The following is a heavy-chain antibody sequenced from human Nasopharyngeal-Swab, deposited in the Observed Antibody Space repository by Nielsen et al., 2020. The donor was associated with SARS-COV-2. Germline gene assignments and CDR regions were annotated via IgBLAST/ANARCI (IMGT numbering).Heavy chain of an antibody. D-gene: IGHD5-12*01. J-gene: IGHJ3*02. Sequence: GESLKISCVASGFTYSTYAMSWVRLAPGKGLEWVSGISGSGDNTYYADSVKGRFTISRDNAKNSLYLQMNSLRAEDTAVYYCAREVPYSGHDDAFDIWGQGTMVTVSA. CDR2: ISGSGDNT. CDR1: GFTYSTYA. V-gene: IGHV3-23*01. CDR3: AREVPYSGHDDAFDI.